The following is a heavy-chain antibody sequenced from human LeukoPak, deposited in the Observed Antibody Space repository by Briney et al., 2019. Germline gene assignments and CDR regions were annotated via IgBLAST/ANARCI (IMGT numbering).Heavy chain of an antibody. J-gene: IGHJ4*02. CDR3: ALHGSGWYSSGHRPLDY. CDR1: GFTFSSYA. CDR2: ISYAGNNK. Sequence: GRSLRLSCAASGFTFSSYAMHWVRQAPGKGLEWMAVISYAGNNKYYAGSVKGRFTISRDNSKNTLYLQMNSLRAEDTAGYYCALHGSGWYSSGHRPLDYWGQGTLVTVSS. D-gene: IGHD6-19*01. V-gene: IGHV3-30-3*01.